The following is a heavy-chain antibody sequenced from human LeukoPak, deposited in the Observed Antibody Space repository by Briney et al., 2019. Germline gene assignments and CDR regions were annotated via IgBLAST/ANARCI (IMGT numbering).Heavy chain of an antibody. Sequence: ASVKVSCKASGYTFTGYYMHWVRQAPGQGLEWMGWINPNSGGTNYAQKFQGRVTMTRDTSISTAYMELSRLRSDDTAVYYCARGGYYYGSGENDAFDIWAKGQWSPSLQ. J-gene: IGHJ3*02. CDR3: ARGGYYYGSGENDAFDI. V-gene: IGHV1-2*02. D-gene: IGHD3-10*01. CDR1: GYTFTGYY. CDR2: INPNSGGT.